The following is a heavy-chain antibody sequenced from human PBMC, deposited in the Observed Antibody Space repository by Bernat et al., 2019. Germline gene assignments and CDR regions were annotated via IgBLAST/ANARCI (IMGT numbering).Heavy chain of an antibody. CDR1: GFTFSGYG. Sequence: QMQLVESGGGVVQPGRSLRLSCTASGFTFSGYGMHWVRQAPGKGLDWVAVISSDGSNKYYADSVKGRFTISRDNSKNTLYLQMNSLRPEDTDVYYCAKEGGAKWNGGMCYWGQGTLVTVSS. CDR3: AKEGGAKWNGGMCY. CDR2: ISSDGSNK. J-gene: IGHJ4*02. D-gene: IGHD1-1*01. V-gene: IGHV3-30*18.